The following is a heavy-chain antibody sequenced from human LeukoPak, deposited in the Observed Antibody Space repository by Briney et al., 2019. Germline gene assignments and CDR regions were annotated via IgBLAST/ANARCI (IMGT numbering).Heavy chain of an antibody. Sequence: GSLRLSCAASGFTFSSYSMNWVRQAPGKGLEWVSYISSSSSTIYYADSVKGRFTISRDNAKNSLYLQMNSLRAEDTAVYYCARDERHRGVDPWGQGTLVTVSS. CDR3: ARDERHRGVDP. CDR2: ISSSSSTI. D-gene: IGHD2-21*01. V-gene: IGHV3-48*01. CDR1: GFTFSSYS. J-gene: IGHJ5*02.